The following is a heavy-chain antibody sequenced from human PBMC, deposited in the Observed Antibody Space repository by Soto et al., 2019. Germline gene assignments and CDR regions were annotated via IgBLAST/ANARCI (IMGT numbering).Heavy chain of an antibody. V-gene: IGHV4-39*01. J-gene: IGHJ4*02. Sequence: SETLSLTCTVSGGSISGISYYWAGIRQPPGKGLEGIGSVHYSGSTDYNPSLKRRVTISVDKSKNQFSLKLTSVTAADTDVYFCWSFSGATYGDYGGGTNYRGQGTLVTVSS. D-gene: IGHD4-17*01. CDR1: GGSISGISYY. CDR3: WSFSGATYGDYGGGTNY. CDR2: VHYSGST.